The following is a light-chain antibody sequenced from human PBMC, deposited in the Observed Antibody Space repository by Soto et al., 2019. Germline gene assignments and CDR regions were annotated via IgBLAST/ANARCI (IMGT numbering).Light chain of an antibody. V-gene: IGLV2-14*01. CDR2: EVS. Sequence: QSALTQPASVSGSPGQSITISCTGTSSDVGGYNYVSWYQQHPGKAPKLMIYEVSNRPSGVSNRFSGSKSGNTASLTISGPQAEDEADYYCSSYTSSSFVVFGVGTKLTVL. CDR1: SSDVGGYNY. CDR3: SSYTSSSFVV. J-gene: IGLJ2*01.